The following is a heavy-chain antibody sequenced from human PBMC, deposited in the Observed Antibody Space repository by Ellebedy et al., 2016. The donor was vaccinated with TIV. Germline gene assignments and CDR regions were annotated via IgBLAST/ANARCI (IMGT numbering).Heavy chain of an antibody. CDR3: ARGRRLDFDTKGVGDFDS. Sequence: GESLKISCAASGFRLSSYAMSWVRQAPGKGLEWVSGIVGSGGSRYADSVKGRFTISRDNSQNMLFLQLNSLRVEDTDVYYCARGRRLDFDTKGVGDFDSWGQGTLVTVST. V-gene: IGHV3-23*01. D-gene: IGHD4/OR15-4a*01. CDR1: GFRLSSYA. CDR2: IVGSGGSR. J-gene: IGHJ4*02.